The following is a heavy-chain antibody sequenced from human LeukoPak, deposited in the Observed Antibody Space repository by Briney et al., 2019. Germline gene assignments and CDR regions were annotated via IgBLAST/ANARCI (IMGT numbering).Heavy chain of an antibody. J-gene: IGHJ4*02. CDR3: ARAMSEDIVVVPAYYFDY. D-gene: IGHD2-2*01. Sequence: SETLSLTCAVYGGSLSGYYWSWIRQPPGKGLEWIGEINHSGSTNYNPSLKSRVTISVDTSKNQFSLKLSSVTAADTAVYYCARAMSEDIVVVPAYYFDYWGQGTLVTVSS. V-gene: IGHV4-34*01. CDR1: GGSLSGYY. CDR2: INHSGST.